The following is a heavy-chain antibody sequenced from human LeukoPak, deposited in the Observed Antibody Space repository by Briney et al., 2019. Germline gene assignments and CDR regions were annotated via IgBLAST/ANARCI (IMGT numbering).Heavy chain of an antibody. D-gene: IGHD3-22*01. CDR2: IYTGGNT. Sequence: GGSLRLSCAASGFTVSNNYMSWVRQAPGKGLEWVSIIYTGGNTYYADSVKGRFTISRDNAKNSLYLQMNSLRAEDTAVYYCARGGFTMIVPIFWGQGTLVTVSS. CDR1: GFTVSNNY. V-gene: IGHV3-53*01. CDR3: ARGGFTMIVPIF. J-gene: IGHJ4*02.